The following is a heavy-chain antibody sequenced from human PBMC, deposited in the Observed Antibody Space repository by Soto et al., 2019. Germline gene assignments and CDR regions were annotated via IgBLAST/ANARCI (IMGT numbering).Heavy chain of an antibody. D-gene: IGHD3-10*01. J-gene: IGHJ4*02. CDR3: ARDESYYGSGSYEVY. CDR2: INPSGGST. V-gene: IGHV1-46*01. CDR1: GYTFTSYY. Sequence: ASVKVSCKASGYTFTSYYMHWVRQAPGQGLEWMGIINPSGGSTSYAQKLQGRVTMTTDTSTSTACMELRSLRSDDTAVYYCARDESYYGSGSYEVYWGQGTLVTVSS.